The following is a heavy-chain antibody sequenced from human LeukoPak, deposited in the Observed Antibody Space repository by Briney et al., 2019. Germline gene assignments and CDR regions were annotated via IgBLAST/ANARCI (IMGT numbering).Heavy chain of an antibody. J-gene: IGHJ4*02. CDR3: ATDGRSSGWYGFDY. Sequence: GGSLRLSCAASGFTFSTYSVNWVRQAPGKGLEWVSSITSPVGHIYYADSLKGRITISRDNARSSLYLQMNSLRAEDTAVYYCATDGRSSGWYGFDYWGQGTLVTVSS. D-gene: IGHD6-19*01. V-gene: IGHV3-21*01. CDR2: ITSPVGHI. CDR1: GFTFSTYS.